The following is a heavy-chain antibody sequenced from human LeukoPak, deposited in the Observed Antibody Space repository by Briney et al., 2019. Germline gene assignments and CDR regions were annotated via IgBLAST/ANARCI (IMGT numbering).Heavy chain of an antibody. J-gene: IGHJ1*01. Sequence: GGSLRLSCAASGFTFVSYSMNWVRQAPGKGLEWVSYISSSSSTIYYAGSVKGRFTISRDNAKNSLYLPMNSLRAEDTAAYYCARGSIVGPTSPSQHWGQGTLVTVSS. V-gene: IGHV3-48*01. CDR2: ISSSSSTI. D-gene: IGHD1-26*01. CDR1: GFTFVSYS. CDR3: ARGSIVGPTSPSQH.